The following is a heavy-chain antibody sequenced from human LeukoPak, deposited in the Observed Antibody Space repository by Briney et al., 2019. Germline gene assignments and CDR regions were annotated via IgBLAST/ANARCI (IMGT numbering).Heavy chain of an antibody. V-gene: IGHV3-23*01. Sequence: PGGSLRLFCAASRFTFHSYAMSWVRQAPGKGLEWVSAIVDGDDTTYYADSVKGRFAISRDNSKNTLHLQMNSLRDEDTAVYYCAKEGVTSWAFEIWGQGTKVTVSS. J-gene: IGHJ3*02. D-gene: IGHD3-10*01. CDR2: IVDGDDTT. CDR1: RFTFHSYA. CDR3: AKEGVTSWAFEI.